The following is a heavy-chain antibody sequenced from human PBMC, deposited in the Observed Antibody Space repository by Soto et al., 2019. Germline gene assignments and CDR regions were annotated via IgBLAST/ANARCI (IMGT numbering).Heavy chain of an antibody. CDR3: ARTDGDLDV. D-gene: IGHD4-17*01. CDR2: INPSGGST. Sequence: ASVKVSCKASGYTLIMYYIHWMRQAPGQGLEWMGLINPSGGSTTYAQKFQGRVTMTRDTSISTAYMELSSLRSEDTAIYYCARTDGDLDVWGQGTTVTVSS. J-gene: IGHJ6*02. V-gene: IGHV1-46*01. CDR1: GYTLIMYY.